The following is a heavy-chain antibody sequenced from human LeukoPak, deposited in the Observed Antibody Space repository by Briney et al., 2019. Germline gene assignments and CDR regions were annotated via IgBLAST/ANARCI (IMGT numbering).Heavy chain of an antibody. Sequence: SQTLSLTCTVSGGSISSGGYYWSWIRQPPGKGLEWIGYIYHSGSTYYNPSLKSRVTISVDRSKNQFSLRLSSVTAADTAVYYCARDRGGYGGIDYWGQGTLVTVSS. D-gene: IGHD4-23*01. CDR3: ARDRGGYGGIDY. CDR1: GGSISSGGYY. V-gene: IGHV4-30-2*01. J-gene: IGHJ4*02. CDR2: IYHSGST.